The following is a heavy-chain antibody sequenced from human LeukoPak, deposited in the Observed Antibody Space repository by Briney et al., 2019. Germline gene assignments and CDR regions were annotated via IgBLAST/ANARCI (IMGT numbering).Heavy chain of an antibody. J-gene: IGHJ4*02. V-gene: IGHV4-34*01. CDR1: GGSFSGYY. CDR3: AIGKDGELLAHHFDY. CDR2: INHSGST. Sequence: SETLSLTCAVYGGSFSGYYWSWIRQPPGKGLEWIGEINHSGSTNYNPSLKSRVTISVDTSKNQFSLKLSSVTAADTAVYYCAIGKDGELLAHHFDYWGQGTLVTVSS. D-gene: IGHD1-7*01.